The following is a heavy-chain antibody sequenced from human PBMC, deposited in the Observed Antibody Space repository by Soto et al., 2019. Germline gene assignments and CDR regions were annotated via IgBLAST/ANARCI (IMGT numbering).Heavy chain of an antibody. Sequence: EVQLLESGGGLVQPGGSVRLSCAASGFTFSSYAMSWVRQAPGKGLEWVSGISGSGGTTYYADSVQGRFTIARDNYKQTLYLQMNRLRDEDTAIYYCAKAVVPHYDYVWGSYRLDYWGQGTLVTVSS. CDR2: ISGSGGTT. CDR1: GFTFSSYA. J-gene: IGHJ4*02. V-gene: IGHV3-23*01. CDR3: AKAVVPHYDYVWGSYRLDY. D-gene: IGHD3-16*02.